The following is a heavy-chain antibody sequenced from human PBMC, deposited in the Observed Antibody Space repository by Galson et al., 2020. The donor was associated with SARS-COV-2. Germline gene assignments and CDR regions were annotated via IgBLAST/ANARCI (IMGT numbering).Heavy chain of an antibody. CDR1: GFTFSSYG. CDR2: IWYDGSNK. J-gene: IGHJ4*02. CDR3: ARERGSSYYFDY. Sequence: GGSLRLSCAASGFTFSSYGNHWVRQAPAQGLEWVAVIWYDGSNKYYEDSVKGRFTISRDNSKNTLYLQMNSLRAEDTAVYYCARERGSSYYFDYWGQGTLVTVSS. D-gene: IGHD6-13*01. V-gene: IGHV3-33*01.